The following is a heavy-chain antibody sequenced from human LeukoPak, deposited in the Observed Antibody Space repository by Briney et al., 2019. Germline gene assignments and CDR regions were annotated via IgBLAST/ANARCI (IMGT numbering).Heavy chain of an antibody. J-gene: IGHJ4*02. CDR1: GFTFSSYW. Sequence: GGSLRLSCAASGFTFSSYWMQWVRQAPGKGLMWVSRINTDGSSRSYADSVKGRFTISRDNAKNTLYLQMNSLRAEDTAVYYCARATGKTWIQLWLVDYWGQGTLVTVSS. V-gene: IGHV3-74*01. D-gene: IGHD5-18*01. CDR3: ARATGKTWIQLWLVDY. CDR2: INTDGSSR.